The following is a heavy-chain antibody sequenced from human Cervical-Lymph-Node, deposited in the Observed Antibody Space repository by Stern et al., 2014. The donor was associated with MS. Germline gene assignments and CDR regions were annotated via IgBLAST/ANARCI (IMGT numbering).Heavy chain of an antibody. V-gene: IGHV5-51*03. CDR1: EYNFNTHW. J-gene: IGHJ5*02. CDR3: ARHGGPNWNHEAHNWFDP. CDR2: TYPGNSDT. Sequence: VHLVESGAEVKKPGESLKISCKGSEYNFNTHWIAWVRQMPGKGLEWLGNTYPGNSDTRYNPSLQGQVSISADKSITTAYLHFSSLKASDSAMYFCARHGGPNWNHEAHNWFDPWGQGTLVTVSS. D-gene: IGHD1-14*01.